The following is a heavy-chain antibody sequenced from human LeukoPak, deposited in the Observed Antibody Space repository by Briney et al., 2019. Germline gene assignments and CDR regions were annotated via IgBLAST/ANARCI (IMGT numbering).Heavy chain of an antibody. CDR2: IYHSGST. CDR1: GGSISSGGYY. CDR3: ASGAIASSAFDI. J-gene: IGHJ3*02. Sequence: SETLSLTCTVSGGSISSGGYYWSWIRQPPGKGLEWIGYIYHSGSTYYNPSLKSRVTISVDRSKNQFSLKLSSVTAADTAVYYCASGAIASSAFDIWGQGTMVTVSS. V-gene: IGHV4-30-2*01. D-gene: IGHD2-21*01.